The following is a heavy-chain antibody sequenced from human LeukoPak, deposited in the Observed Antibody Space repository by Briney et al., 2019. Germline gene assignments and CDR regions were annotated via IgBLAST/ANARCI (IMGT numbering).Heavy chain of an antibody. CDR1: GGSISSYY. V-gene: IGHV4-59*01. CDR2: IYYSGST. CDR3: ARGPRDDTFDI. Sequence: PSETLSLTCTVSGGSISSYYWSWIRQPPGKGLEWIGYIYYSGSTNYNPSLKSRVTISVDTSKNQFSLKLSSVTAADTAVYYCARGPRDDTFDIWGQGTMVTASS. J-gene: IGHJ3*02.